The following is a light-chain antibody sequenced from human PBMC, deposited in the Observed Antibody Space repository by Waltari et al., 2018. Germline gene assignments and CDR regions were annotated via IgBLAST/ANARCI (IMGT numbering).Light chain of an antibody. CDR1: RLAFEN. V-gene: IGLV3-21*02. J-gene: IGLJ3*02. CDR2: DDT. CDR3: QVWDHDSDRGV. Sequence: YVLTQPPSVSVAPGQTDMITCGGSRLAFENGHLYQRKPGLAPVLVFYDDTDRPSVIPERFSGSKSGNTATLTISRVEVGDEGDYYCQVWDHDSDRGVFGGGTNLTVL.